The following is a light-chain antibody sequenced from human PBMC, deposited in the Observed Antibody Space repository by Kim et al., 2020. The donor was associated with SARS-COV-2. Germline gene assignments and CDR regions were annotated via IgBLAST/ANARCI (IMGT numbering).Light chain of an antibody. CDR1: ALPKQY. CDR3: QSADSSGTVV. J-gene: IGLJ2*01. Sequence: VSPGQTARITCSGDALPKQYAYWYQQRPGQAPVLVIYKDSERPSGIPERFSGSSSGTTVTLTISGVQAEDEADYYCQSADSSGTVVFGGGTQLTVL. V-gene: IGLV3-25*03. CDR2: KDS.